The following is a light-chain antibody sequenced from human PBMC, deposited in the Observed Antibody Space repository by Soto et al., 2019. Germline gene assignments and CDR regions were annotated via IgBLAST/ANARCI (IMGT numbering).Light chain of an antibody. CDR3: AAWDDSLSGYV. J-gene: IGLJ1*01. CDR2: NNN. V-gene: IGLV1-47*02. CDR1: TSNIGNNY. Sequence: QSVLTQPPSASGTPGQRVTISCSGSTSNIGNNYVYWYRQLPGTAPKLLIYNNNQLPSGVPDRFSGSESGTSASLAISGLRSEDEADYHCAAWDDSLSGYVFGTGTKVTVL.